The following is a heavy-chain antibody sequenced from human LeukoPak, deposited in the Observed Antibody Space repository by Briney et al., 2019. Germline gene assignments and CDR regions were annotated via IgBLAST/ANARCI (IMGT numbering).Heavy chain of an antibody. CDR1: GFNFDEYA. V-gene: IGHV3-9*01. Sequence: GGSLRLSCVGSGFNFDEYAMHWVRQPPGKGLEWVSGISSNSDDIGYADSVKGRFTISRDSAKKSLYLQMNSLRAEDTALYYCAEDRYCTSSSCPIDYWGRGTLVTVSS. J-gene: IGHJ4*02. CDR3: AEDRYCTSSSCPIDY. CDR2: ISSNSDDI. D-gene: IGHD2-15*01.